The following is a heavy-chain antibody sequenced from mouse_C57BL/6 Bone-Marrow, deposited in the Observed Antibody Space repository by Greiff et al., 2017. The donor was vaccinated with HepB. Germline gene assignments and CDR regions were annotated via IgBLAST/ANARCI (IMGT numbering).Heavy chain of an antibody. CDR3: ARRPITTVADWYFDV. Sequence: EVHLVESGGGLVQPGGSLKLSCAASGFTFSDYYMYWVRQTPEKRLEWVAYISNGGGSTYYPDTVKGRFTISRDNAKNTLYLQMSRLKSEDTAMYYCARRPITTVADWYFDVWGTGTTVTVSS. J-gene: IGHJ1*03. CDR1: GFTFSDYY. V-gene: IGHV5-12*01. D-gene: IGHD1-1*01. CDR2: ISNGGGST.